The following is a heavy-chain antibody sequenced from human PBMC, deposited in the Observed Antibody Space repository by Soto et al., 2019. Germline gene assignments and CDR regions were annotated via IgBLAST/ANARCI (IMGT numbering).Heavy chain of an antibody. D-gene: IGHD6-19*01. CDR2: INPSGGST. Sequence: GASVKVSCKACGYTFTSYYMHWVRQARGQGLEWMGIINPSGGSTSYAQKFQGRVTMTRDTSTSTVYMELSSLRSEDTAVYYCARSEWSPVAGTQRTDFEYLGQGTLVTVSS. CDR1: GYTFTSYY. V-gene: IGHV1-46*01. J-gene: IGHJ4*02. CDR3: ARSEWSPVAGTQRTDFEY.